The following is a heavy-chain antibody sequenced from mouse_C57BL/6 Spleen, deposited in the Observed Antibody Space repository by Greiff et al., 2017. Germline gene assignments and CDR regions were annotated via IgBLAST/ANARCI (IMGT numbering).Heavy chain of an antibody. CDR3: ARGGYDFHWYFDV. CDR1: GYTFTSYW. Sequence: QVQLQQPGAELVRPGSSVKLSCKASGYTFTSYWMDWVKQRPGQGLEWIGNIYPSDSETHYNQKFKDKATLTVDKSSSTAYMQLSSLTSEDSAVYYCARGGYDFHWYFDVWGTGTTVTVSS. D-gene: IGHD2-4*01. J-gene: IGHJ1*03. V-gene: IGHV1-61*01. CDR2: IYPSDSET.